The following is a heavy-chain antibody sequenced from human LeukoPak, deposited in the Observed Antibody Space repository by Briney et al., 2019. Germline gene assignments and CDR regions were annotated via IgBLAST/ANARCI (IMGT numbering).Heavy chain of an antibody. V-gene: IGHV4-39*01. J-gene: IGHJ4*02. CDR3: AKSDSYGLIDY. CDR2: IYYTGPT. Sequence: PSETLSLTCTVSGVSISTSRYYWGWIRQPPGEGLEWIGNIYYTGPTYYNPSLESRVTISLDTSKNQFFLKLNSVTDADTAMYYCAKSDSYGLIDYLGQGTLVTVSS. D-gene: IGHD2-21*02. CDR1: GVSISTSRYY.